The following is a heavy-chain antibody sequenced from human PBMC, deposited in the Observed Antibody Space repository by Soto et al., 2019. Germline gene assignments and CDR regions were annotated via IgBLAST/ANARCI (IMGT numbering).Heavy chain of an antibody. Sequence: PSETLSLTCTFSGCSISSYYWSWIRQPPGKGLEWIGYIYYSGSTNYNPSLKSRVTISVDTSKNQFSLKLSSVTAADTAVYYCTSIAAAGQSALDYYYYMDVWGKGTTVTVSS. J-gene: IGHJ6*03. D-gene: IGHD6-13*01. CDR3: TSIAAAGQSALDYYYYMDV. CDR2: IYYSGST. V-gene: IGHV4-59*01. CDR1: GCSISSYY.